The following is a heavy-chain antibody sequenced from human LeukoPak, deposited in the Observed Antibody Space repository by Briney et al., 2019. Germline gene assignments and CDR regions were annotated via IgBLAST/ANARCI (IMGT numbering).Heavy chain of an antibody. CDR1: GFTFSDYY. Sequence: GGSLRLSCAASGFTFSDYYMSWIRQAPGKGLEWASYISSSGSTIYYADSVKGRFTISRDNAKNSLYLQMNSLRAEDTAMYFCAREDTAMVLYYFYYWGQGTLVTVSS. CDR3: AREDTAMVLYYFYY. V-gene: IGHV3-11*01. D-gene: IGHD5-18*01. CDR2: ISSSGSTI. J-gene: IGHJ4*02.